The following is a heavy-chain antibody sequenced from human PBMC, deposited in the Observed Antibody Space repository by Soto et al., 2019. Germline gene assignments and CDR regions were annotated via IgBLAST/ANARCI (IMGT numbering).Heavy chain of an antibody. CDR2: IIPIFGTA. Sequence: SVKVSCKASGGTFSSYAISWVRQAPGQGLEWMGGIIPIFGTANYAQKFQGRVTITADESTSTAYMELSSLRSEDTAVYYCARPTSDYYDSSGYYPFDYWGQGTLVTVSS. D-gene: IGHD3-22*01. V-gene: IGHV1-69*13. CDR1: GGTFSSYA. J-gene: IGHJ4*02. CDR3: ARPTSDYYDSSGYYPFDY.